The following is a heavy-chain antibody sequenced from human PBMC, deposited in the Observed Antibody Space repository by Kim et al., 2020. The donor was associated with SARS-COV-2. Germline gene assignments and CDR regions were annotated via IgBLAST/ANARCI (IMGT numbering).Heavy chain of an antibody. J-gene: IGHJ5*02. CDR1: GFTFSSYE. V-gene: IGHV3-48*03. CDR2: ISSSGSTI. D-gene: IGHD3-9*01. Sequence: GGSLRLSCAASGFTFSSYEMNWVRQAPGKGLEWVSYISSSGSTIYYADSVKGRFTISRDNAKNSLYLQMNSLRAEDTAVYYCARGQRYYDILTGYRLPSNWFDPWGQGTLVTVSS. CDR3: ARGQRYYDILTGYRLPSNWFDP.